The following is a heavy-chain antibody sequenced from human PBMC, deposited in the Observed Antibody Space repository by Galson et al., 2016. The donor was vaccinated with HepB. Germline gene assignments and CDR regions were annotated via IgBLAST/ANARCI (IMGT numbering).Heavy chain of an antibody. Sequence: SLRLSCAASGLTFSTAWMSWIRQAPGKGLEWISYISSRSNTIYYADSVKGRFSISRDTAKNSLYLQMNSLRDEDTAVYYCARDRPTMYSNSWAYYYYGMDVWGQGTTVTVSS. V-gene: IGHV3-48*02. CDR2: ISSRSNTI. CDR3: ARDRPTMYSNSWAYYYYGMDV. CDR1: GLTFSTAW. D-gene: IGHD6-13*01. J-gene: IGHJ6*02.